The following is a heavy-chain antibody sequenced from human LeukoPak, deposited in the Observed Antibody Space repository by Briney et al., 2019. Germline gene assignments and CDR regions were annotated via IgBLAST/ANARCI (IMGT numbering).Heavy chain of an antibody. CDR1: GGSFSGYY. CDR3: AREMATILGFGAFDI. CDR2: INHSGST. D-gene: IGHD5-24*01. Sequence: SETLSLTCAVYGGSFSGYYWSWIRQPPGKGLEWIGEINHSGSTNYNPSLKSRVTISVDTSKNQFSLKLSSVTAADTAVYYCAREMATILGFGAFDIWGQGTMVTVSS. V-gene: IGHV4-34*01. J-gene: IGHJ3*02.